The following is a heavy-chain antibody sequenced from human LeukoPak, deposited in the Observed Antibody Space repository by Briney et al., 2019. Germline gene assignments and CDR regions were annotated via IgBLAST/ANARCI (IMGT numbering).Heavy chain of an antibody. Sequence: GGSLRLSCAASGFSFTYYAMVWVRQAPGKGLEWVSGIRGSDGSTYYADSVKGRFTISRDNSKNTLYLQMSGLRAEDTAIYYCAKDQPADGYNSIWGQGTLVTVSS. J-gene: IGHJ4*02. CDR3: AKDQPADGYNSI. CDR1: GFSFTYYA. V-gene: IGHV3-23*01. D-gene: IGHD5-24*01. CDR2: IRGSDGST.